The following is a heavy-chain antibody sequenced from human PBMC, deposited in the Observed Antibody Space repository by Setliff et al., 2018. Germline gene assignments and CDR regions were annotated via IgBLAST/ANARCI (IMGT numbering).Heavy chain of an antibody. Sequence: SETLSLTGTVSGDSISGDYWSWIRQPPGKGLEWIGFIHYSGSTNYNPSLKSRVTISLDTPKNQFSLRLSSVTAAATAVYYCARTRYGLGGRPYWGQGTLVTVSS. CDR3: ARTRYGLGGRPY. CDR1: GDSISGDY. D-gene: IGHD2-15*01. V-gene: IGHV4-59*01. J-gene: IGHJ4*02. CDR2: IHYSGST.